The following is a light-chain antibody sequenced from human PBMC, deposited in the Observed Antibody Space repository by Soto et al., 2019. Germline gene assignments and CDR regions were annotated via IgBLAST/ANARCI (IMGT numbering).Light chain of an antibody. CDR1: PDINTY. CDR3: QQRKSYPIT. V-gene: IGKV1-9*01. J-gene: IGKJ5*01. CDR2: AAS. Sequence: DIQLTQSPSFLSASGGDRVTITCRASPDINTYLAWYQQKPGKAPKLLIFAASTLQNGVPSRFSGSGSGTEFTVTLTSLQPEDFATYYCQQRKSYPITFGQGTRLEIK.